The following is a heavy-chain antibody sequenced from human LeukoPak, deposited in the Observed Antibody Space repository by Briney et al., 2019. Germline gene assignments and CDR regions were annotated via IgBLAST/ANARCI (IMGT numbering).Heavy chain of an antibody. CDR3: AREFDASDI. CDR1: GFTFSSYA. J-gene: IGHJ3*02. Sequence: GGSLRLSCAASGFTFSSYAMHWVRQAPGKGLEWVAVISYDGSNKYYADSVKGRFTISRDNSKNTLYLQMNSLRAEDTAVYYCAREFDASDIWGQGTMVTVSS. V-gene: IGHV3-30-3*01. CDR2: ISYDGSNK.